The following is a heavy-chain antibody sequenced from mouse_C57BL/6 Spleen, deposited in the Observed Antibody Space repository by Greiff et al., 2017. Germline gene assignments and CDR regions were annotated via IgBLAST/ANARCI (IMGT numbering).Heavy chain of an antibody. CDR3: ARPGSSYYDD. D-gene: IGHD1-1*01. Sequence: QVQLQQPGAELVRPGSSVKLSCKASGYTFTSYWMDWVKQRPGQGLEWIGNIYPSDSETHYNQKFKDKATLTVDKSSSTAYMQLSSLTSEDSAVYYCARPGSSYYDDWGQGTTLTVSS. V-gene: IGHV1-61*01. CDR1: GYTFTSYW. J-gene: IGHJ2*01. CDR2: IYPSDSET.